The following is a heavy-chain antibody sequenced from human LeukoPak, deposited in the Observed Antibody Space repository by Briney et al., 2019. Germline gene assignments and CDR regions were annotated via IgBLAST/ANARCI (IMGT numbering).Heavy chain of an antibody. CDR3: TRSGYYFDL. CDR2: IYPGYSDT. Sequence: GESLKISCKGSGYTFTSYWIGWVRQMPGKGLEWMGFIYPGYSDTRYSPSFQGQVTISADKSISTAYLHWSSLKASDTAMYYCTRSGYYFDLGGQGTLVTVSS. CDR1: GYTFTSYW. J-gene: IGHJ4*02. V-gene: IGHV5-51*01.